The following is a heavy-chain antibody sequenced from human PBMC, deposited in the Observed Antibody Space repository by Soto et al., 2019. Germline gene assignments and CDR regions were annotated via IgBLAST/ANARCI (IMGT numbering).Heavy chain of an antibody. J-gene: IGHJ4*02. CDR1: GFSLSTSGVG. D-gene: IGHD5-12*01. CDR3: AHVYGGYDNFDY. Sequence: QITLKESGPTLVKPTQTLTLTCTFSGFSLSTSGVGVGWIRQPPGKALEWLALIYWDDDKRYSPSLKSRLTITKDTSKTHVVLTMTTMDPVDTATYYCAHVYGGYDNFDYWGPGTLVTVSS. V-gene: IGHV2-5*02. CDR2: IYWDDDK.